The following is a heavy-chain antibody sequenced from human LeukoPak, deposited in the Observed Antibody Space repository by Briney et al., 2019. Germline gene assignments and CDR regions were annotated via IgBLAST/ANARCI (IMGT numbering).Heavy chain of an antibody. D-gene: IGHD3-22*01. J-gene: IGHJ4*02. V-gene: IGHV1-18*01. CDR3: ARVRGYYDSSGPRDY. CDR2: ISAYNGNT. CDR1: GYTFTSYG. Sequence: GASVKVSCKASGYTFTSYGISWVRQAPGQGLEWIGWISAYNGNTNYAQKLQGRVTMTTDTSTSTAYMELRSLRSDDTAVYYCARVRGYYDSSGPRDYWGQGTLVTVSS.